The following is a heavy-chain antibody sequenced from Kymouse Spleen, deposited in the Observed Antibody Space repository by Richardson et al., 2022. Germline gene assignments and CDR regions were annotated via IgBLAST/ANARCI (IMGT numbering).Heavy chain of an antibody. J-gene: IGHJ4*02. CDR2: INHSGST. V-gene: IGHV4-34*01. CDR1: GGSFSGYY. D-gene: IGHD3-3*01. Sequence: QVQLQQWGAGLLKPSETLSLTCAVYGGSFSGYYWSWIRQPPGKGLEWIGEINHSGSTNYNPSLKSRVTISVDTSKNQFSLKLSSVTAADTAVYYCARGQGLRFLEWLDYWGQGTLVTVSS. CDR3: ARGQGLRFLEWLDY.